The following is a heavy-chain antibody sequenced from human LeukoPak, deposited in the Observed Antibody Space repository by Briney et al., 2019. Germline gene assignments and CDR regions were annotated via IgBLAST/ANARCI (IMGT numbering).Heavy chain of an antibody. CDR1: GYTLRELS. Sequence: GAPVKVSCKVSGYTLRELSMHWVRQAPAKGLQWMGVFDPEDGESIIAQKFQGRLTMTEDTSTDTAYMELSSLTSEDTAMYYCATRHCNTSSCYYYYMDVWGKGTTVTVSS. V-gene: IGHV1-24*01. CDR3: ATRHCNTSSCYYYYMDV. J-gene: IGHJ6*03. CDR2: FDPEDGES. D-gene: IGHD2/OR15-2a*01.